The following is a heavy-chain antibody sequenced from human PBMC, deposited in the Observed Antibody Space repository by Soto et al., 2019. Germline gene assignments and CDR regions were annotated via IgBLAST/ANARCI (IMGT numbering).Heavy chain of an antibody. J-gene: IGHJ4*02. CDR2: IWYDGSNK. CDR3: AREWELPSWFDY. D-gene: IGHD1-26*01. V-gene: IGHV3-33*01. CDR1: GFTFSSYG. Sequence: GGSLRLSCAASGFTFSSYGMHWVRQAPGKGLEWVAVIWYDGSNKYYADSVKGRFTISRDNSKNTPYLQMNSLRAEDAAVYYCAREWELPSWFDYWGQGTLVTVSS.